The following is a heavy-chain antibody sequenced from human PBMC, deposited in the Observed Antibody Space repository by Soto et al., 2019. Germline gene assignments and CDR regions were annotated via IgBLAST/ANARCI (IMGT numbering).Heavy chain of an antibody. CDR3: AKKALLPTTYNWLAP. Sequence: GGSLRLSCAASGSTFTNYAMAWVRQAPGKGLEWVSTITAGGATTYYADSVKGRFAISRDNSESTVYLQMNSLRAEDTAIYYCAKKALLPTTYNWLAPWGQGTLVTVSS. V-gene: IGHV3-23*01. J-gene: IGHJ5*02. CDR2: ITAGGATT. D-gene: IGHD1-26*01. CDR1: GSTFTNYA.